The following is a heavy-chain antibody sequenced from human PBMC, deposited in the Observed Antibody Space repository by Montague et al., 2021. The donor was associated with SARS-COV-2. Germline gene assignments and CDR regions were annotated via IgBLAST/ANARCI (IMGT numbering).Heavy chain of an antibody. CDR3: VKDKIGVF. D-gene: IGHD3-16*01. J-gene: IGHJ4*02. V-gene: IGHV3-23*01. Sequence: SLRLSCAASGFTFGNFAMTWVRQTPGKGLEWVSSIGDSGDSTWSPDSVKGRFTISRDNSKNILYLQMSSLRVDDTAIYYCVKDKIGVFWGQGTLVTVSS. CDR2: IGDSGDST. CDR1: GFTFGNFA.